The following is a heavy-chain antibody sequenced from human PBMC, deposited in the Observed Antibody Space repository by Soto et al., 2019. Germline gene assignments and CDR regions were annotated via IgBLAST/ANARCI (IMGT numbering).Heavy chain of an antibody. CDR3: ARDRDDYGSGNYYNRIDF. D-gene: IGHD3-10*01. CDR1: GGIFSTYA. CDR2: IIPIFGTP. V-gene: IGHV1-69*01. Sequence: QVQLVQSGAEVKKPGSSVKVSCKASGGIFSTYAISWLRQAPGQGLEWMGGIIPIFGTPNYAQRFQGRDTITADESTSTAYMGLSRVRSEDTAVYYCARDRDDYGSGNYYNRIDFWGQGTLVTVSS. J-gene: IGHJ4*02.